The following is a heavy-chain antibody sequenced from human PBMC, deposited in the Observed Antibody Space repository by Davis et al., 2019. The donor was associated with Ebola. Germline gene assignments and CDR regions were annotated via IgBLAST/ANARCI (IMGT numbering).Heavy chain of an antibody. V-gene: IGHV4-34*01. J-gene: IGHJ5*02. CDR3: ARGARAYNWFDP. CDR1: GGSFSGYY. D-gene: IGHD5-12*01. CDR2: IYHSGST. Sequence: GSLRLSCAVYGGSFSGYYWSWIRQPPGKGLEWIGEIYHSGSTNYNPSLKSRVTISVDKSKNQFSLKLSSVTAADTAVYYCARGARAYNWFDPWGQGTLVTVSS.